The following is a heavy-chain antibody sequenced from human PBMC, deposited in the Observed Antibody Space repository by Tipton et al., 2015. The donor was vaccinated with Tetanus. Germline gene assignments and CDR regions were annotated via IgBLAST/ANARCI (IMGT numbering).Heavy chain of an antibody. Sequence: TLSLTCAVYGGSFSGYYWSWIRQPPGKGLEWIGEINHSGSTNYNPSLKSRVTISVDTSKNQFSLKLSSVTAADTAVYYCARRGTDYCSGGSCYSRGAFDIWGQGTMVTVSS. D-gene: IGHD2-15*01. CDR3: ARRGTDYCSGGSCYSRGAFDI. CDR1: GGSFSGYY. V-gene: IGHV4-34*01. CDR2: INHSGST. J-gene: IGHJ3*02.